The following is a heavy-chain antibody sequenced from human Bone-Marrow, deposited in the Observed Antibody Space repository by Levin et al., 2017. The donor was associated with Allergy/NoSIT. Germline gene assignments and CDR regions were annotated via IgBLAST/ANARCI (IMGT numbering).Heavy chain of an antibody. Sequence: GGSLRLSCAASGFTVSSNYMSWVRQAPGKGLEWVSVIYSGGSTYYADSVKGRFTISRDNSKNTLYLQMNSLRAEDTAVYYGAREPKHGDYSGGYFDLWGRGTLVTVSS. CDR3: AREPKHGDYSGGYFDL. J-gene: IGHJ2*01. CDR1: GFTVSSNY. V-gene: IGHV3-53*01. CDR2: IYSGGST. D-gene: IGHD4-17*01.